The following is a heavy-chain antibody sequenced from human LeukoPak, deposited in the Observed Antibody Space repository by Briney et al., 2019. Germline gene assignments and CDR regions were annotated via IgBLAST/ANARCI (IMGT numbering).Heavy chain of an antibody. V-gene: IGHV4-59*01. CDR2: IYYSGST. CDR1: GGSISSYY. Sequence: PSETLSLTCTVSGGSISSYYWSWIRQPPGKGLEWIGYIYYSGSTNYNPSLKSRVTISVDTSKNQFSLRLSSMTAADTAVYYCARVTGYMIEDYFDYWGQGTLVTVSS. J-gene: IGHJ4*02. D-gene: IGHD3-22*01. CDR3: ARVTGYMIEDYFDY.